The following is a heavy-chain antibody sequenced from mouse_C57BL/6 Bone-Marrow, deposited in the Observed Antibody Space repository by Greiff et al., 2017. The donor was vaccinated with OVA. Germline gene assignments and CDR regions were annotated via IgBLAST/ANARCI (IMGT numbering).Heavy chain of an antibody. D-gene: IGHD1-1*01. V-gene: IGHV2-5*01. J-gene: IGHJ4*01. CDR1: GFSLTSYG. CDR3: AKRKLPYYAMDY. CDR2: IWRGGST. Sequence: VKLQQSGPGLVQPSQSLSITCTVSGFSLTSYGVHWVRQSPGKGLEWLGVIWRGGSTDYNAAFMSRLSITKDNSKSQVFFKMNSLQADDTAIYYCAKRKLPYYAMDYWGQGTSVTVSS.